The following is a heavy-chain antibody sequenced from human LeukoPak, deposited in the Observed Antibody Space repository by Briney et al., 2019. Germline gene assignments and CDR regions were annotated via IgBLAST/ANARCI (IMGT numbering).Heavy chain of an antibody. CDR2: ISVYNGNT. V-gene: IGHV1-18*01. J-gene: IGHJ5*02. Sequence: ASVKVSCKASGYTFTSYDINWVRQAPGQGLEWMAWISVYNGNTNYAQKFQGRVTITRDTSASTAYMELSSLRSEDTAVYYCARAVPPLLWFGVNWFDPWGQGTLVTVSS. CDR3: ARAVPPLLWFGVNWFDP. D-gene: IGHD3-10*01. CDR1: GYTFTSYD.